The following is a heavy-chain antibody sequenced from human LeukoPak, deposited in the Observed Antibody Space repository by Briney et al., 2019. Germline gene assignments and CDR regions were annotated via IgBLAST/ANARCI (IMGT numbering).Heavy chain of an antibody. V-gene: IGHV3-53*01. CDR3: AKDGSSGPHDY. J-gene: IGHJ4*02. CDR1: GFTVSANY. Sequence: GGSLRLSCAASGFTVSANYMTWVRQAPGKGLEWVSVIYRGGTTYYADSVKGRFTISRDNSKNTLYLQMNSLRAEDTAVYYCAKDGSSGPHDYWGQGTLVTVSS. D-gene: IGHD1-26*01. CDR2: IYRGGTT.